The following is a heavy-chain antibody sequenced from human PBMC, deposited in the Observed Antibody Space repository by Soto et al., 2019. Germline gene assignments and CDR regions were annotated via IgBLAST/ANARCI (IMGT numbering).Heavy chain of an antibody. CDR2: IIPIFGTA. J-gene: IGHJ6*02. Sequence: QVQLVQSGAEVKKPGSSVKVSCKASGGTFSSYAISWVRQAPGQGLEWMGGIIPIFGTANYAQKFQGRVTITADESTSTAYMELSSLRSEDTAVYYCARDQFGVAAAPPERYYYYYGMDVWGQGTTVTVSS. CDR3: ARDQFGVAAAPPERYYYYYGMDV. D-gene: IGHD6-13*01. V-gene: IGHV1-69*01. CDR1: GGTFSSYA.